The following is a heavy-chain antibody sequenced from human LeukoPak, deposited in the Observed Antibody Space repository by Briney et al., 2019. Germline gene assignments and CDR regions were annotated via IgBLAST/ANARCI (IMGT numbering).Heavy chain of an antibody. V-gene: IGHV3-53*04. D-gene: IGHD6-19*01. CDR1: GFTFSSYA. Sequence: GGSLRLSCAASGFTFSSYAMSWVRQAPGKGLEWVSVIYSGGSTYYADSVKGRFTISRHDSKNTLYLQMNSLRAEDTAVYYCAREGYSSGWTELDYWGQGTLVTVSS. CDR2: IYSGGST. J-gene: IGHJ4*02. CDR3: AREGYSSGWTELDY.